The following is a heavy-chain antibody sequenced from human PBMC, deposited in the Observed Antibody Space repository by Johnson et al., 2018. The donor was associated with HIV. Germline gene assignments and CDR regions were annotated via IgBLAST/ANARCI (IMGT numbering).Heavy chain of an antibody. J-gene: IGHJ3*02. Sequence: VQLVESGGGLVQPGGSLRLSCAASGFIFSHYRMHWVRQAPGQGLVWVSRIICDGGSTIYADSVKGRFTISRDNTKNTLYLQMNSLRAEDTAVYYCERGRITMVQGVMFGAFDIWGQGTMVTVSS. V-gene: IGHV3-74*01. CDR3: ERGRITMVQGVMFGAFDI. D-gene: IGHD3-10*01. CDR1: GFIFSHYR. CDR2: IICDGGST.